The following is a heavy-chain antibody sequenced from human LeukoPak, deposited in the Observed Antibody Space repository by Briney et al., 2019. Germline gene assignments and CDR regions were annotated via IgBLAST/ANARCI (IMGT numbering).Heavy chain of an antibody. CDR1: GFIFSHYG. V-gene: IGHV3-33*02. Sequence: GGSLRLSCAASGFIFSHYGMHWVRQAPGKGLEWVAVIWSDGSNRFYAGSVKGRFTISRDNSPNTMFLEMNSLRAEDTAMYYCARDAQRGFDYSNSLQYWGQGILVTVSS. D-gene: IGHD4-11*01. CDR2: IWSDGSNR. CDR3: ARDAQRGFDYSNSLQY. J-gene: IGHJ4*01.